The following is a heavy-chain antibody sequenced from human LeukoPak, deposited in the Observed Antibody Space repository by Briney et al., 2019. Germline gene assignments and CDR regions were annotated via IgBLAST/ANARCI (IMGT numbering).Heavy chain of an antibody. Sequence: PGRSLRLSCAASGFTFSSYAMHWVRQAPGKGLEWVAVISYDGSNKYYADSAKGRFTISRDNSKNTLYLQMNSLRAEDTAVYYCARITFLLEWSYISHYYYYMDVWGKGTTVTVSS. J-gene: IGHJ6*03. D-gene: IGHD3-3*01. CDR2: ISYDGSNK. CDR1: GFTFSSYA. CDR3: ARITFLLEWSYISHYYYYMDV. V-gene: IGHV3-30-3*01.